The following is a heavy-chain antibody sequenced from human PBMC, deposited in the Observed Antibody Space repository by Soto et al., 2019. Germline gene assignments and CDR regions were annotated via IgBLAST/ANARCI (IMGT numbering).Heavy chain of an antibody. Sequence: QVQLVQSGAEVKKPGASVKVSCKASGYTFTSYGISWVRQAPGQGLEWMGWISTYNGNTNYAQKLQGRVTMTTDTSTSTAYMGLRSLRSDDTAVYYCARVDYDILTEYWYFDLWGRGTLVTVSS. CDR2: ISTYNGNT. V-gene: IGHV1-18*01. CDR3: ARVDYDILTEYWYFDL. D-gene: IGHD3-9*01. J-gene: IGHJ2*01. CDR1: GYTFTSYG.